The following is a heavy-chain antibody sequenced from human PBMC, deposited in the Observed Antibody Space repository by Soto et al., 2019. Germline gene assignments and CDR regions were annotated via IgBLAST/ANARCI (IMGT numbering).Heavy chain of an antibody. D-gene: IGHD3-22*01. CDR2: ISSSSSTI. CDR1: GFTFSSYS. Sequence: EVQLVESGGGLVQPGGSLRLSCAASGFTFSSYSMNWVRQAPGKGLEWVSYISSSSSTIYYADSVKGRFTISRDNAKNSLYLQMNSLRDEDTAVYYCARDKREYYDSSGYYYDPFDYWGQGTLVTVSS. V-gene: IGHV3-48*02. CDR3: ARDKREYYDSSGYYYDPFDY. J-gene: IGHJ4*02.